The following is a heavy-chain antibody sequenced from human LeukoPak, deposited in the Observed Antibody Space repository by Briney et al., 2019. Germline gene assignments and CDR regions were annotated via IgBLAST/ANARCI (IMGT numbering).Heavy chain of an antibody. CDR1: GGSFSGYY. Sequence: PSETLSLTCAVYGGSFSGYYWSWIRQPPGKGLEWIGEINHSGSTNYNPSLKSRVTISVDTSKNQFSLKLSSVTAADTAVHYCARGRPYYGSGISEFDYWGQGTLVTVSS. CDR3: ARGRPYYGSGISEFDY. D-gene: IGHD3-10*01. V-gene: IGHV4-34*01. CDR2: INHSGST. J-gene: IGHJ4*02.